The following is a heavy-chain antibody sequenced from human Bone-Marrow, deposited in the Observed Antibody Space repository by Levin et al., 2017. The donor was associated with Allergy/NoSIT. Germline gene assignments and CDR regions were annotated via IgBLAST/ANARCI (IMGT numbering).Heavy chain of an antibody. V-gene: IGHV3-23*01. Sequence: GGSLRLSCAASGFTFSSYAMSWVRQAPGKGLEWVSAISGSGGSTYYADSVKGRFTISRDNSKNTLYLQMNSLRAEDTAVYYCATLTQLLFLYYYYMDGWGKGTTVTVSS. CDR2: ISGSGGST. CDR1: GFTFSSYA. CDR3: ATLTQLLFLYYYYMDG. D-gene: IGHD6-13*01. J-gene: IGHJ6*03.